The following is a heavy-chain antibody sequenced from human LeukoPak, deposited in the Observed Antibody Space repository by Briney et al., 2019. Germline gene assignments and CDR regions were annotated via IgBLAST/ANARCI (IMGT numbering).Heavy chain of an antibody. Sequence: SETLSLTCTVSGGSIGSGDDYWSWIRQPPGKGLECMGYIYYGGSPYYNPSLRSRVTISVDTSKNQFSLKLTSVTAADTAVYFCARAYSFEDGDAFDIWGQGTVVTVSS. D-gene: IGHD5-18*01. J-gene: IGHJ3*02. CDR2: IYYGGSP. CDR1: GGSIGSGDDY. V-gene: IGHV4-30-4*01. CDR3: ARAYSFEDGDAFDI.